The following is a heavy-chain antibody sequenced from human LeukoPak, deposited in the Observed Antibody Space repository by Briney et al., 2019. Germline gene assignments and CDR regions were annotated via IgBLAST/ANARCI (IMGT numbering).Heavy chain of an antibody. CDR2: IYYSGST. Sequence: SETLPLTCTVSGGSISSYYWSWIRQPPGKGLEWIGYIYYSGSTTYNPSLKSRVTIPVDTSKNQFSLRLSSVTAADTAVYYCARQRSFLESTDTVDYWGQGTLVTVSS. V-gene: IGHV4-59*08. J-gene: IGHJ4*02. CDR3: ARQRSFLESTDTVDY. CDR1: GGSISSYY. D-gene: IGHD3-3*02.